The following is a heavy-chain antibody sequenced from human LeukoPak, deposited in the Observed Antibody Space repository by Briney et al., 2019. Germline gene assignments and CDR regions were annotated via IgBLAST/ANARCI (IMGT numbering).Heavy chain of an antibody. J-gene: IGHJ4*02. CDR1: GGSISSSNYY. CDR2: IYYSGST. V-gene: IGHV4-39*01. Sequence: SETLSLTCTVSGGSISSSNYYWGWIRQPPGKGLEWIGSIYYSGSTYCNPSLKSRVTISVDTSKNQFSLKLSSVTAADTAVYYCARRCSSTSCYVRGSFDYWGQGTLVTVSS. D-gene: IGHD2-2*01. CDR3: ARRCSSTSCYVRGSFDY.